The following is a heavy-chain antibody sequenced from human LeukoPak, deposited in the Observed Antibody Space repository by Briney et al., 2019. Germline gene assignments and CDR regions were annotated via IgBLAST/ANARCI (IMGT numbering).Heavy chain of an antibody. CDR2: INPNSGGT. CDR3: ARAAYSNYDWFDP. J-gene: IGHJ5*02. Sequence: ASVKVSCKASGYTFTGYYMHWVRQAPGQGLEWMLWINPNSGGTNYAQKFQGRVTMTRDTSISTAYMELSRLRSDDTAVYYCARAAYSNYDWFDPWGQGTLVTVSS. CDR1: GYTFTGYY. V-gene: IGHV1-2*02. D-gene: IGHD4-11*01.